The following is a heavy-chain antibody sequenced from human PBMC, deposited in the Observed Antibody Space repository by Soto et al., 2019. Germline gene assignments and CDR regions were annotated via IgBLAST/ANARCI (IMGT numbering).Heavy chain of an antibody. J-gene: IGHJ4*02. CDR1: GGSISSGGYS. Sequence: QLQLQESGLGLVKPSQTLSLTCAVSGGSISSGGYSWSWIRQPPGKGLEWIGYIYHSGSTYYNPSLKRRVTISVDRSKNQFSLKLSSVSAADTALYYCARASTTVTTLDYWGQGTLVTVSS. V-gene: IGHV4-30-2*01. CDR2: IYHSGST. CDR3: ARASTTVTTLDY. D-gene: IGHD4-17*01.